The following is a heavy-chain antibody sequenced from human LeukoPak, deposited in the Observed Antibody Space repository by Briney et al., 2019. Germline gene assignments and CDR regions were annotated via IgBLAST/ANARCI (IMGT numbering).Heavy chain of an antibody. CDR2: ISYDGSNK. CDR3: ARDGYSSGWYSRFFDY. D-gene: IGHD6-19*01. CDR1: GFTFSSYA. V-gene: IGHV3-30-3*01. J-gene: IGHJ4*02. Sequence: PGRSLRLSCAASGFTFSSYAMHWVRQAPGKGLEWVAVISYDGSNKYYADSVKGRFTISRDNSKNTLYLQMNSLRAEDTAAYYCARDGYSSGWYSRFFDYWGQGTLVTVSS.